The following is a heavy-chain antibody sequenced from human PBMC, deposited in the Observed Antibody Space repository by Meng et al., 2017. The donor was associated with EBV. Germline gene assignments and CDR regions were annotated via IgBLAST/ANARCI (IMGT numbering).Heavy chain of an antibody. D-gene: IGHD3-16*02. CDR1: GYTFTSYG. V-gene: IGHV1-18*01. CDR3: ARVRTFGGVIPPDY. Sequence: HVQLVRDGAEVKKSGPSVKVSCKASGYTFTSYGISWVRQAPGQGLEWMGWISAYNGNTNYAQKLQGRVTMTTDTSTSTAYMELRSLRSDDTAVYYCARVRTFGGVIPPDYWGQGTLVTVSS. CDR2: ISAYNGNT. J-gene: IGHJ4*02.